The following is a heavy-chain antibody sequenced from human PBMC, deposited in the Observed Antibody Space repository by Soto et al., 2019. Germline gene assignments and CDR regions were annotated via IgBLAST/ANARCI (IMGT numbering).Heavy chain of an antibody. V-gene: IGHV3-33*01. D-gene: IGHD7-27*01. Sequence: QVQLVESGGGVVQPGRSLRLSCAASGFTFNSYGMHWVRQAPGKGLGWVAVIWYDGSNKYYGDSVKGRFTISRDNSKNTLYLQMNSLRAEDTAVYYCARDRPNSGFDYWGQGTLVTVSS. J-gene: IGHJ4*02. CDR3: ARDRPNSGFDY. CDR1: GFTFNSYG. CDR2: IWYDGSNK.